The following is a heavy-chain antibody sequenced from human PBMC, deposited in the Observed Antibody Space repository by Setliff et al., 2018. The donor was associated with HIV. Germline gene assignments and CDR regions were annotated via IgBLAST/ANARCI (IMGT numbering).Heavy chain of an antibody. CDR3: ARLDSSGYYRSFDV. CDR2: IHPRDFDI. J-gene: IGHJ3*01. Sequence: PGESLTISCKASGYTFTNYWTAWVRQMPGKGLEWMGIIHPRDFDIKYSQSFQGQVTISADKSLSTAYLQWNSLKASDTALYYCARLDSSGYYRSFDVWGQGTMVTVSS. CDR1: GYTFTNYW. V-gene: IGHV5-51*01. D-gene: IGHD3-22*01.